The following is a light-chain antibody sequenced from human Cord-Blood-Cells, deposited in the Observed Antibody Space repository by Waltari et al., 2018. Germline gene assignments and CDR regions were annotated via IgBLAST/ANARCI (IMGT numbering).Light chain of an antibody. V-gene: IGKV1-33*01. CDR2: YAS. J-gene: IGKJ4*01. CDR1: QDISNY. CDR3: QQYDNPLT. Sequence: DIQMTQSPSSLSASVGDRVTITCQASQDISNYLNWYQQKPGNAPKRLIYYASNLETGGQSRFSGSGSGTDFTFSISSLQPEDIAIYYCQQYDNPLTLGGGTKVEIK.